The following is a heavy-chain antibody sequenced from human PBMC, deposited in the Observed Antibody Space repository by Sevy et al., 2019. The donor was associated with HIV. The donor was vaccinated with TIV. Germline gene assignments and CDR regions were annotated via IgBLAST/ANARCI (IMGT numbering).Heavy chain of an antibody. CDR1: GFTFSTYG. CDR2: ISYDGIKT. V-gene: IGHV3-30*18. Sequence: GGSLRLSCAASGFTFSTYGTHWVRQAPGKGLEWVAVISYDGIKTYYADSMKGRFTISRDNSKNTLYLQMNSLRPEDTAVYYCAKDGGWYNDAPSDYWGLGTLVTVSS. D-gene: IGHD1-1*01. CDR3: AKDGGWYNDAPSDY. J-gene: IGHJ4*02.